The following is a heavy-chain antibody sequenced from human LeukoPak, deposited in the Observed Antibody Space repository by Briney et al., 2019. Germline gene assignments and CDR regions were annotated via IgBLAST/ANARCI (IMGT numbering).Heavy chain of an antibody. CDR2: IYYSGST. CDR1: GGSISSYY. Sequence: SETLSLTCTVSGGSISSYYWSWIRQPPGKGLEWIGYIYYSGSTNYNPSLKSRVTISVDTSKNQFSLKLSSVTAADTAVYYCARQYCSGGSCYRRGFDPRGQGALVTASS. V-gene: IGHV4-59*01. CDR3: ARQYCSGGSCYRRGFDP. D-gene: IGHD2-15*01. J-gene: IGHJ5*02.